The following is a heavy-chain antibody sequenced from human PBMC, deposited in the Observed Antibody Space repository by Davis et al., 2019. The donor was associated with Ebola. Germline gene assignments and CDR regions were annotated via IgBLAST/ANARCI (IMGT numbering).Heavy chain of an antibody. CDR3: ARGRLGGGGRGLFFDY. CDR1: GASMPTRY. J-gene: IGHJ4*02. V-gene: IGHV4-59*11. CDR2: FYSSGNI. D-gene: IGHD7-27*01. Sequence: PGGSLTLSCNVSGASMPTRYWTWIRQPPGTGLEWLGYFYSSGNIDYKPSLRSRVTISVDTAKNQISLRLTSVTAADTASYYCARGRLGGGGRGLFFDYWGQGFLVTVSS.